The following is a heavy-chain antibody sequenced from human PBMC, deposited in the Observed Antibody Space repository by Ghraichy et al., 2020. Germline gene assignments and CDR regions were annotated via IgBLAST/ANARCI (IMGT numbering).Heavy chain of an antibody. V-gene: IGHV3-23*01. J-gene: IGHJ4*02. CDR2: ISGSGGST. CDR1: GFTFSSYA. CDR3: AKVEGESSGWYVADYYFDY. Sequence: GGSLRLSCAASGFTFSSYAMSWVRQAPGKGLEWVSAISGSGGSTYYADSVKGRFTISRDNSKNTLYLQMNSLRAEDTAVYYCAKVEGESSGWYVADYYFDYWGQGTLVTVSS. D-gene: IGHD6-19*01.